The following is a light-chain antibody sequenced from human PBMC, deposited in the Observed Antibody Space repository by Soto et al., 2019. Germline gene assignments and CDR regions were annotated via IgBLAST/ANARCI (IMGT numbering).Light chain of an antibody. CDR1: SSDIGSYNY. V-gene: IGLV2-14*03. J-gene: IGLJ3*02. CDR3: SSYGASSTL. CDR2: DVS. Sequence: QSALTRPASLSGSPGQSITIPCTGTSSDIGSYNYVSWYQQHPGKAPKLMIFDVSYRPSGISDRFSGSKSGNTASLTISGLQPEDEADYYCSSYGASSTLFGGGTKLTVL.